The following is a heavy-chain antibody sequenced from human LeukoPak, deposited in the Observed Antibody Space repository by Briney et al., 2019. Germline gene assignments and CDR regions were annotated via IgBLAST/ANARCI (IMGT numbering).Heavy chain of an antibody. CDR3: ARDLRGWLGY. CDR1: GGSISRSSYY. D-gene: IGHD6-19*01. Sequence: PSETLSLTCTVSGGSISRSSYYWGCIRQPPGKGLEWIGSIYYSGSTYYNPSLKSRVTISVDTSKNQFSLKLSSVTAADTAVYYCARDLRGWLGYWGQGTLVTVSS. J-gene: IGHJ4*02. V-gene: IGHV4-39*07. CDR2: IYYSGST.